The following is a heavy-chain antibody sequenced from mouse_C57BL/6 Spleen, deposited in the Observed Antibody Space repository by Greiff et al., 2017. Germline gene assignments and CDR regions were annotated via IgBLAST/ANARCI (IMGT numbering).Heavy chain of an antibody. CDR2: INPSTGGT. Sequence: VQLKESGPELVKPGASVKISCKASGYSFTGYYMNWVKQSPEKSLEWIGEINPSTGGTTYNQKFKTKATLTVDKSSSTAYMQLKSLTSEDSAVYYCARRGNFALYYAMDYWGQGTSVTVSS. D-gene: IGHD2-1*01. V-gene: IGHV1-42*01. J-gene: IGHJ4*01. CDR1: GYSFTGYY. CDR3: ARRGNFALYYAMDY.